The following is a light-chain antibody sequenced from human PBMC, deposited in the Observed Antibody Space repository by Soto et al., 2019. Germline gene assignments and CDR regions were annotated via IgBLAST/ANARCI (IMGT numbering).Light chain of an antibody. Sequence: QSALTQPASLSGSPGQSITISCTGTSSDVGAFNYVSWYQQHPGKTPKLIIYEVTNRPSGVSNRFSGSKSGNTASLTISGLQAEDEADYYCHAYASTSARLFGGGTQLTVL. CDR1: SSDVGAFNY. V-gene: IGLV2-14*01. CDR3: HAYASTSARL. CDR2: EVT. J-gene: IGLJ3*02.